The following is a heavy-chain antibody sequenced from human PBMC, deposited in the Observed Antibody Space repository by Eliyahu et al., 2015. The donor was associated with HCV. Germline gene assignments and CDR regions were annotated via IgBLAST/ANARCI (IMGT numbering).Heavy chain of an antibody. J-gene: IGHJ6*02. CDR1: GFTVXSNY. V-gene: IGHV3-53*01. CDR2: IYSGGST. Sequence: EVQLVESGGGLIQPGGSLRLSCAASGFTVXSNYMSWVRQAPGKGLEWVSVIYSGGSTYYADSVKGRFTISRDNSKNTLYLQMNSLRAEDTAVYYCARETPSYSYGFYYYYGMDVWGQGTTVTVSS. D-gene: IGHD5-18*01. CDR3: ARETPSYSYGFYYYYGMDV.